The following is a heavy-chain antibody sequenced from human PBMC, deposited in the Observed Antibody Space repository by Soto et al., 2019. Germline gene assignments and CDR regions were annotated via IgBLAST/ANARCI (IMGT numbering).Heavy chain of an antibody. J-gene: IGHJ3*01. CDR3: ARRLDDRADAGFDV. CDR2: IIPIFGTA. D-gene: IGHD3-16*01. Sequence: RWVRHAHEQRLEWMGGIIPIFGTANYAQNFQDRVTITAEESTSTTYMELSSLRAEDTAVYYCARRLDDRADAGFDVWGDGTAVTVFS. V-gene: IGHV1-69*01.